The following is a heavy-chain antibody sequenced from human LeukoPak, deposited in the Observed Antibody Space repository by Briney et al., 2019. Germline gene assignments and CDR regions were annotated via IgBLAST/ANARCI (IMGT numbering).Heavy chain of an antibody. D-gene: IGHD2-8*01. CDR1: GFTFSSYA. V-gene: IGHV3-30*04. CDR2: ISYDGSNK. Sequence: GGSLRLSCAASGFTFSSYAMHWVRQAPGKGLEWVAVISYDGSNKYYADSVKGRFTISRDNSKNTLYLQMNSLRAEDTAVYYCARPDCTNGVCYPTFDYWGQGTLVTVSS. J-gene: IGHJ4*02. CDR3: ARPDCTNGVCYPTFDY.